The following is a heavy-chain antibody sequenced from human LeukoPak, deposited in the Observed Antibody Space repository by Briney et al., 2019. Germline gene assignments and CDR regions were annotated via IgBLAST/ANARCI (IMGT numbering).Heavy chain of an antibody. Sequence: ASVKVSCKASGYTFTSYGISWVRQAPGQGLEWMGWISAYNGNTNYAQRLQGRVTMTTDTSTSTAYMELRSLRSDDTAVYYCARPYYDSSAPPYDYWGQGTLVTVSS. V-gene: IGHV1-18*01. CDR3: ARPYYDSSAPPYDY. J-gene: IGHJ4*02. CDR1: GYTFTSYG. CDR2: ISAYNGNT. D-gene: IGHD3-22*01.